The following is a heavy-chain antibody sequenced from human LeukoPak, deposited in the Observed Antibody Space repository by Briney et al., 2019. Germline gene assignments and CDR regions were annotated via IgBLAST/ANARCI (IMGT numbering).Heavy chain of an antibody. Sequence: SETLSLTCTVSGGSISSTSYYWGWIRQPRGKGLEWIGSVYYSGSAYNNPSLNSRVTISVDTSKNQFSLKLSSVTAADTAVYYCARLGGGYLYYVDYWGQGTLVTVSS. CDR3: ARLGGGYLYYVDY. CDR1: GGSISSTSYY. V-gene: IGHV4-39*01. CDR2: VYYSGSA. J-gene: IGHJ4*02. D-gene: IGHD1-26*01.